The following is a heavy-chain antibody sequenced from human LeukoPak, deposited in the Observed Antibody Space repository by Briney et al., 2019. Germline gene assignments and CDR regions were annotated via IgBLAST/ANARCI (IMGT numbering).Heavy chain of an antibody. Sequence: GGSLRLSCAASGFTVSSNYMSWVRQAPGKGLEWGSVIYSGGSTYYADSVKGRFTISRDNSKNTLYLQMNSLRAEDTAVYYCARGYIAAAGTRDYWGQGTLVTVSS. CDR3: ARGYIAAAGTRDY. V-gene: IGHV3-66*01. J-gene: IGHJ4*02. CDR1: GFTVSSNY. CDR2: IYSGGST. D-gene: IGHD6-13*01.